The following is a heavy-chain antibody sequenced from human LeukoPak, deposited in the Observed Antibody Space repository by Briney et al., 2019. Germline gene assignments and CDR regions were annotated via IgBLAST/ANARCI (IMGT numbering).Heavy chain of an antibody. CDR3: AKETVGYYYYYYGMDV. Sequence: PGGSLRLSCAASGFTFSSYAMSWVRQAPGKGLEWVSAISGSGGSTYYADSVKGRFTISRDNSKSTLYLQMNSLRAEDTAVYYCAKETVGYYYYYYGMDVWGQGTTVTVSS. V-gene: IGHV3-23*01. CDR1: GFTFSSYA. D-gene: IGHD1-26*01. J-gene: IGHJ6*02. CDR2: ISGSGGST.